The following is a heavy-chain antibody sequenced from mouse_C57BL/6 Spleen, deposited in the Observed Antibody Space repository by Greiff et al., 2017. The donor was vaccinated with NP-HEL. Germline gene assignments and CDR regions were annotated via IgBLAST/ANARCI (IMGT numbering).Heavy chain of an antibody. J-gene: IGHJ4*01. V-gene: IGHV3-6*01. Sequence: ESGPGLVKPSPSLSLTCSVTGYSITSGYYWNWIRQFPGNKLEWMGYISYDGSNNYNPSLKNRISITRDTSKNQFFLKLNSVTTEDTATYYCARDDLYYAMDYWGQGTSVTVSS. CDR1: GYSITSGYY. CDR3: ARDDLYYAMDY. CDR2: ISYDGSN.